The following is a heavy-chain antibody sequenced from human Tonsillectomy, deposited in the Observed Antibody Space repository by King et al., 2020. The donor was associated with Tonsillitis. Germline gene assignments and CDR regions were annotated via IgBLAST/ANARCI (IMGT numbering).Heavy chain of an antibody. Sequence: VQLVESGGGVVQPGRSLRLSCAASGFTFSSYGMHWVRQAPGKGLEWVAVISYDGSNKDYADSVKGRFTISRDNSKNTLYLQMNSLGAEATAVYYCAKLAYCSGGSCYDFDYWGQGTLVTVSS. CDR2: ISYDGSNK. CDR1: GFTFSSYG. CDR3: AKLAYCSGGSCYDFDY. D-gene: IGHD2-15*01. J-gene: IGHJ4*02. V-gene: IGHV3-30*18.